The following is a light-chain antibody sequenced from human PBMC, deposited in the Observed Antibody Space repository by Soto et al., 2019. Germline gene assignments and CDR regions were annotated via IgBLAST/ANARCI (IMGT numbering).Light chain of an antibody. Sequence: QSVLTQPPYVSGSPGQSVTITCTGTSSDVGSYNRVSWYQQSPGTAPKLMIYEVSNRPSGVPDRFSGSKSGNTASLTISGLQAEDEADYYCSSYTSSSTYVFGTGTKVTVL. V-gene: IGLV2-18*02. CDR1: SSDVGSYNR. CDR3: SSYTSSSTYV. J-gene: IGLJ1*01. CDR2: EVS.